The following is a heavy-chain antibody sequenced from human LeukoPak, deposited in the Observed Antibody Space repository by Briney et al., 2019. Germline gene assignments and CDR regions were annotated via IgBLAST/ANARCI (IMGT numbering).Heavy chain of an antibody. V-gene: IGHV3-21*05. Sequence: GGSLRLSCAASGFTLTSYEMNWVRQAPGKGLEWVSYISSSSSYTNYADSVKGRFTISRDNAKNSLYPQMNSLRAEDTAVYYCARDRGPAVDDYGDYVKGNDAFDIWGQGTMVTVSS. J-gene: IGHJ3*02. D-gene: IGHD4-17*01. CDR3: ARDRGPAVDDYGDYVKGNDAFDI. CDR1: GFTLTSYE. CDR2: ISSSSSYT.